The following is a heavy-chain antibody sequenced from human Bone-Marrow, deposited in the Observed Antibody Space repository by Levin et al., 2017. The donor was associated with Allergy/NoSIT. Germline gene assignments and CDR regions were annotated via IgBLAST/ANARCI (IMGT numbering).Heavy chain of an antibody. V-gene: IGHV3-7*02. CDR3: ARNGAWSFEF. Sequence: GGSLRLSCASSGFTFSGYWMAWVRQAPGKGLEWVANINRDGGDGYYVDSVKGRFTISRDHARNSLDLQMNSLRVEDTAVYYCARNGAWSFEFWGQGTLVTVSS. CDR2: INRDGGDG. J-gene: IGHJ4*02. CDR1: GFTFSGYW. D-gene: IGHD2-8*01.